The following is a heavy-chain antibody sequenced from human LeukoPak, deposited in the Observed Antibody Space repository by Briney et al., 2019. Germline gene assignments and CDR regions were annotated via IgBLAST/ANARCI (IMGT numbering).Heavy chain of an antibody. D-gene: IGHD3-10*01. CDR2: IKQDGSEK. Sequence: GSLRLSCAASGFTFSSYSMNWVRQAPGKGLEWVANIKQDGSEKYYVDSVKGRFTISRDNAKNSLYLQMNSLRAEDTAVYYCARDRSHYGSGSYYNDYWGQGTLVTVSS. CDR1: GFTFSSYS. V-gene: IGHV3-7*01. J-gene: IGHJ4*02. CDR3: ARDRSHYGSGSYYNDY.